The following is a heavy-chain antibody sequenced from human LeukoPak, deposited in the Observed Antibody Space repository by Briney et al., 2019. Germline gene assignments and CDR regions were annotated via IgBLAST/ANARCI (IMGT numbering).Heavy chain of an antibody. CDR2: INGDGSTI. CDR3: AKHVSGSLFYFDY. V-gene: IGHV3-74*01. J-gene: IGHJ4*02. D-gene: IGHD3-10*01. Sequence: PGGSLRLSCAASGFTFINYWMHWVRQAPGKGLVWVSRINGDGSTISYADSVKGRFTISRDNSKNTLYLQMNSLGAEDTAVYYCAKHVSGSLFYFDYWGQRTLVTVSS. CDR1: GFTFINYW.